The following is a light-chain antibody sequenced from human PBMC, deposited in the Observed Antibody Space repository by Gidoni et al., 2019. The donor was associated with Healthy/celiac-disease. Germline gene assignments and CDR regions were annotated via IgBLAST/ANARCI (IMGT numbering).Light chain of an antibody. CDR2: SNN. V-gene: IGLV1-44*01. J-gene: IGLJ3*02. Sequence: QSVLTLPPSASGTPGQRVTISCSGSSSNIGSNPVNWYQQLPGTAPKPLIYSNNQRPSGVPDRFSGSKSGTSASLAISGLQSEDEADYYCAAWDDSLNGPVFGGGTKLTVL. CDR1: SSNIGSNP. CDR3: AAWDDSLNGPV.